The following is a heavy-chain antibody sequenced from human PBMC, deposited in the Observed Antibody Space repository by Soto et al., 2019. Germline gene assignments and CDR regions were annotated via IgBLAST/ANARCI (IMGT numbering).Heavy chain of an antibody. V-gene: IGHV3-53*02. CDR3: ASRYHSDSGGYPADAFDI. CDR1: GFTVSSNY. D-gene: IGHD3-22*01. Sequence: EVQLVETGGGLIQPGGSLRLSCAASGFTVSSNYMSWVRQAPGKGLEWISVIYSGGSTYYADSVKGRFTLSRDNSKNTLYLHMSNLRAEDTAVYYCASRYHSDSGGYPADAFDIWGQGTMVTVSS. CDR2: IYSGGST. J-gene: IGHJ3*02.